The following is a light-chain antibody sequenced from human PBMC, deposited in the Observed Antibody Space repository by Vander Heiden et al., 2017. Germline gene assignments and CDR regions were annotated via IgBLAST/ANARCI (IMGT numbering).Light chain of an antibody. Sequence: SYELTQPLSVSVALGQTARITCGGNNIGSKNVHWYQQKPGQAPVLVMYRDSNRPSGIPERFSGSNSGNTATLTISRAQAGDEADYYCQVWDSSTACVVFGGGTKLTVL. CDR1: NIGSKN. CDR3: QVWDSSTACVV. J-gene: IGLJ2*01. CDR2: RDS. V-gene: IGLV3-9*01.